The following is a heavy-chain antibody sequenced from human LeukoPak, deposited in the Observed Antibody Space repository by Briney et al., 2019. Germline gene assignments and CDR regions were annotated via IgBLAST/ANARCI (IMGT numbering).Heavy chain of an antibody. D-gene: IGHD6-13*01. CDR1: GGSISSSSYY. CDR2: IYYSGST. Sequence: PSETLSLTCTVSGGSISSSSYYWGWIRQPPGKGLEWIVSIYYSGSTYDNPCLKSRLTISIDTTKNQFSLKLSSVTAADTAVYYCARGGTDSSSWYHFDYWGQGTLVTVSS. V-gene: IGHV4-39*01. J-gene: IGHJ4*02. CDR3: ARGGTDSSSWYHFDY.